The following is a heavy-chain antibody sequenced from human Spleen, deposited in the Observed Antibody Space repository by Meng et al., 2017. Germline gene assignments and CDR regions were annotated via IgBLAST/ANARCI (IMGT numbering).Heavy chain of an antibody. V-gene: IGHV4-34*01. J-gene: IGHJ3*02. Sequence: GPVPQGGGGLLKPSGTLPLTLAVYGGAFSGYYWSWIRQPPGKGLEWIGEINRSGSTDYNPSLKSRVTLSVDTSKNQFSLKLSSVTAADTAVYYCARGSKEQLVGGHRAFDIWGQGTMVTVSS. CDR1: GGAFSGYY. D-gene: IGHD6-13*01. CDR3: ARGSKEQLVGGHRAFDI. CDR2: INRSGST.